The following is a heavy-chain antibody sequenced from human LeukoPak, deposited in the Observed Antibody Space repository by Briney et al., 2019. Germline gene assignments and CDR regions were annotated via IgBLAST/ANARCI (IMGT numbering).Heavy chain of an antibody. CDR1: GGSISSYD. CDR3: ARAPYSGYDFLLAFDI. J-gene: IGHJ3*02. Sequence: PSETLSLTCTVSGGSISSYDWSWIRQPPGKGLEWIGYIYYSGSTNYNPSLKSRVTISVDTSKNQFSLKLSSVTAADTAVYYCARAPYSGYDFLLAFDIWGQGTMVTVSS. V-gene: IGHV4-59*01. CDR2: IYYSGST. D-gene: IGHD5-12*01.